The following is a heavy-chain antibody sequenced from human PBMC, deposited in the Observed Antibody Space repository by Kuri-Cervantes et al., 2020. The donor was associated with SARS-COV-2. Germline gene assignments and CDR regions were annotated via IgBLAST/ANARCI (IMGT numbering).Heavy chain of an antibody. J-gene: IGHJ5*02. D-gene: IGHD3-16*01. CDR1: GFAFSSHA. Sequence: GGSLRLSCAASGFAFSSHAMSWVRQTPEKGLEWVSAIRSGGASTSYADSVMGRFSISRDDSKNTLYLQMNGLRVEDTAVYFCARDRGAFGDWFDPWGQGTLVTVSS. V-gene: IGHV3-23*01. CDR3: ARDRGAFGDWFDP. CDR2: IRSGGAST.